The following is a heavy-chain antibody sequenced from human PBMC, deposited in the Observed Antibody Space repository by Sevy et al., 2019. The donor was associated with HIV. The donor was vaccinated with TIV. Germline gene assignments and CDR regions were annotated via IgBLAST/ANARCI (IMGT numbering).Heavy chain of an antibody. CDR3: AITSCSGGSCYSLIDA. CDR1: GFTVSGNY. D-gene: IGHD2-15*01. CDR2: IYSGGST. J-gene: IGHJ4*02. V-gene: IGHV3-66*02. Sequence: GGSLRLSCAASGFTVSGNYMSWVRQAPGKGLEWVSVIYSGGSTYYADSVKGRFTISRDTSKTTLYLQMNSLRFEDTAVYYCAITSCSGGSCYSLIDAWGQGTLVTVSS.